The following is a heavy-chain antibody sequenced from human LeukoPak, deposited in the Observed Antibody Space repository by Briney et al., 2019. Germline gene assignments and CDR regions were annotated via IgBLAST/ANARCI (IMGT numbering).Heavy chain of an antibody. CDR3: ARQSWQLWPAHWFDP. CDR2: IYYSGST. D-gene: IGHD5-18*01. V-gene: IGHV4-59*08. J-gene: IGHJ5*02. CDR1: GGSISSYY. Sequence: SETLSLTCTVSGGSISSYYWSWIRQPPGKGLEWIGYIYYSGSTNYNPSLKSRVTISVDTSKNQFSLKLSSVTAADTAVYYCARQSWQLWPAHWFDPWGQGTLVTVSS.